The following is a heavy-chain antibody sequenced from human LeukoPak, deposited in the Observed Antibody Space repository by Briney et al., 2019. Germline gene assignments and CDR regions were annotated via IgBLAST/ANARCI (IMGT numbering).Heavy chain of an antibody. CDR2: IIPILGIA. CDR1: GGTFSSYA. V-gene: IGHV1-69*04. Sequence: GSSVKVSCKASGGTFSSYAISWVRQAPGQGLEWMGRIIPILGIANYARKFQGRVTITADKSTSTAYMELSSLRSEDTAVYYCAREIGGDSSSWSSYYYYGMDVWGQGTTVTVSS. D-gene: IGHD6-13*01. CDR3: AREIGGDSSSWSSYYYYGMDV. J-gene: IGHJ6*02.